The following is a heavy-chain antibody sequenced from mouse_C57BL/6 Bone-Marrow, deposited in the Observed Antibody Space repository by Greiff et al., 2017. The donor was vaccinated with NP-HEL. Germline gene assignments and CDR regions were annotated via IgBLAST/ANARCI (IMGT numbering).Heavy chain of an antibody. D-gene: IGHD2-4*01. Sequence: EVMLVESGGGLVQPGGSLSLSCAASGFTFTDYYMSWVRQPPGKALEWLGFIRNKANGYTTEYSASVTGRFTFSRDNSQSILYLQMNALRAEDSATYYCARSIYYDYADDPVYAMDYWGQGTSVTVSS. V-gene: IGHV7-3*01. CDR1: GFTFTDYY. CDR2: IRNKANGYTT. CDR3: ARSIYYDYADDPVYAMDY. J-gene: IGHJ4*01.